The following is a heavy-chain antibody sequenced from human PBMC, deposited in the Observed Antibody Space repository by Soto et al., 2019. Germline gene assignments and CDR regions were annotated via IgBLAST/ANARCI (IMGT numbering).Heavy chain of an antibody. CDR3: VRARGYGYSKGVDY. V-gene: IGHV3-30*04. D-gene: IGHD5-18*01. CDR1: GFTFSGHS. CDR2: TSYDGKNK. Sequence: QVQLVESGGGVVQPGKSLRLSCAASGFTFSGHSMHWVRQAPGKGLEWVALTSYDGKNKYYADSLKGRFTISRDNANNTLHLQINSLRNEDAAVYYCVRARGYGYSKGVDYWGQGTLVTVSS. J-gene: IGHJ4*02.